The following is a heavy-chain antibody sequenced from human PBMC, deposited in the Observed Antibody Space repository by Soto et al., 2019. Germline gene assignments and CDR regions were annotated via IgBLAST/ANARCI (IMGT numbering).Heavy chain of an antibody. CDR3: AKDCSSTSCFLDY. V-gene: IGHV3-23*01. J-gene: IGHJ4*02. D-gene: IGHD2-2*01. CDR1: GFTFSSYV. CDR2: ISGSGGST. Sequence: GGSLRLSCAASGFTFSSYVMSWVRQAPGKGLEWVSAISGSGGSTYYADSVKGRFTISRDNSKNTLYLQMNSLRAEDTAVYYCAKDCSSTSCFLDYWGQGTLVTVSS.